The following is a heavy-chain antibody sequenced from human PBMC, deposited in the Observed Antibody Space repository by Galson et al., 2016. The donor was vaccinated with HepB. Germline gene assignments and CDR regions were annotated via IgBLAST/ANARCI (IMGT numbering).Heavy chain of an antibody. CDR2: VYAGGTTK. CDR3: ARSGDFRSGYSGYGMDV. CDR1: GFTFSDYY. J-gene: IGHJ6*02. Sequence: SLRLSCAASGFTFSDYYMSWIRQAPGRGLEWVSVVYAGGTTKYYADSVKGRFTISRDNSKNTLYLQMNSLRGEDTALYYCARSGDFRSGYSGYGMDVWGQGTTVTVSS. D-gene: IGHD3-3*01. V-gene: IGHV3-66*01.